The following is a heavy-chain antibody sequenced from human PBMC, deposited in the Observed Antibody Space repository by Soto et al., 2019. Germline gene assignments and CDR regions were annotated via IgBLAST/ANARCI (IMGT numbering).Heavy chain of an antibody. Sequence: QVQLQESGPGLVEPSGTLSLTCTVSGGSLTNYFWTWIRQSPGKGLEWIAYIRYSGKTGYNPSLKSRVTISLDTPKNQFSLKLTSVTAADTAIYYCARFQYTVVTPFDLWGQGTMVIVSS. D-gene: IGHD2-21*02. J-gene: IGHJ3*01. CDR2: IRYSGKT. V-gene: IGHV4-59*01. CDR3: ARFQYTVVTPFDL. CDR1: GGSLTNYF.